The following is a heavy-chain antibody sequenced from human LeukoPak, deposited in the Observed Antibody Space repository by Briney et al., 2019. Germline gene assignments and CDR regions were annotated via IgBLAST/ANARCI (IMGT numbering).Heavy chain of an antibody. Sequence: SETRSLTCAVYGGSFSGYYWSWIRQPPGKGLEWIGEINHSGSTNYNPSLKSRVTISVDTSKNQFSLKLSSVTAADTAVYYCARLYGSGRLDYWGQGTLVTVSS. CDR1: GGSFSGYY. J-gene: IGHJ4*02. CDR3: ARLYGSGRLDY. CDR2: INHSGST. D-gene: IGHD3-10*01. V-gene: IGHV4-34*01.